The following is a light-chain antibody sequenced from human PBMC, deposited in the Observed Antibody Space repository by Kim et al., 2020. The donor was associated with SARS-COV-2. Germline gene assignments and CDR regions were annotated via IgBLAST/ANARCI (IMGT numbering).Light chain of an antibody. CDR2: AAS. CDR3: QQYYSYPPT. J-gene: IGKJ1*01. Sequence: IRMTQSPSSFSASTGDRVTITCRASQGISSYLAWYQQKPGKAPKLLIYAASTLQSGVPSRFSGSGSGTDFTLTISCLQSEDFATYYCQQYYSYPPTFGQGTKVDIK. V-gene: IGKV1-8*01. CDR1: QGISSY.